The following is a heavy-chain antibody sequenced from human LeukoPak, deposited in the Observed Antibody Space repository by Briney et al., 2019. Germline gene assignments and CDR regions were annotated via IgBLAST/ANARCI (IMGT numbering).Heavy chain of an antibody. CDR2: ISYDGSNK. J-gene: IGHJ4*02. Sequence: PGGSLRLSCAASGFTFSSYAMHWVRQAPGKGLEWVAVISYDGSNKYYADSVKGRFTISRDNSKNTLYLQMNSLRAEDTAVYYCARVGHGDYLIEMYYFDYWGQGTLVTVSS. CDR3: ARVGHGDYLIEMYYFDY. CDR1: GFTFSSYA. D-gene: IGHD4-17*01. V-gene: IGHV3-30*04.